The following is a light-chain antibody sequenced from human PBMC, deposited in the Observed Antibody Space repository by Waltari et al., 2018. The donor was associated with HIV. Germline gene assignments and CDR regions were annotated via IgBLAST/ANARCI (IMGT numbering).Light chain of an antibody. CDR2: SHN. CDR3: SSNSSSSTPYV. J-gene: IGLJ1*01. Sequence: QPVLTQPPSSSGTPGQRVTISCSGGTSNIGTKFVHWFQQSPGTAPRRLIYSHNQPPTGVPDLFSGSKSGATASLASSGRRSGDEADYYSSSNSSSSTPYVYGTGTKVTVL. CDR1: TSNIGTKF. V-gene: IGLV1-47*02.